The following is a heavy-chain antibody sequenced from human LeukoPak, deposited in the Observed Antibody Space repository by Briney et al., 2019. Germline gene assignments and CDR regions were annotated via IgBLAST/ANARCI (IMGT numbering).Heavy chain of an antibody. D-gene: IGHD3-22*01. Sequence: ASVKVSCKASGYTFTSYYMHWVRQAPGQGLEWMGIINPSGGSTSYAQKFQGRVTMTRDTSTSTVYMELSSLGSEDTAVYYCARDRGDYYDSSGSIGYWGQGTLVTVSS. CDR3: ARDRGDYYDSSGSIGY. CDR1: GYTFTSYY. V-gene: IGHV1-46*01. J-gene: IGHJ4*02. CDR2: INPSGGST.